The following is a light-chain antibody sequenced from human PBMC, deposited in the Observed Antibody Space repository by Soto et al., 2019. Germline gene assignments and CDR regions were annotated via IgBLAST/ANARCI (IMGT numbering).Light chain of an antibody. CDR3: QQSFSIPLT. J-gene: IGKJ4*01. CDR2: AAS. Sequence: DIQVTLPPSSRSASVGDRVAITCRASQSIYDSLHWYQHKPGQAPTVLIYAASSLQKGVPARVGGSGSATDFTLTISNLPHEDCAIYYCQQSFSIPLTFGRGTKVDIK. V-gene: IGKV1-39*01. CDR1: QSIYDS.